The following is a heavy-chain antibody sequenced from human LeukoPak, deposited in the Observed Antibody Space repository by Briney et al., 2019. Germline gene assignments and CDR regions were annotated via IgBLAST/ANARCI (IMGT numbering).Heavy chain of an antibody. V-gene: IGHV1-18*01. Sequence: ASVKVSCKASGYTFTSYGISWVRQAPGQGLEWMGWISAYNGNTNYAQKFQGRVTMTRDTSTSTVYMELSSLRSEDTAVYYCARVKVAAYYYYYGMDVWGQGTTVTVSS. J-gene: IGHJ6*02. CDR3: ARVKVAAYYYYYGMDV. CDR2: ISAYNGNT. D-gene: IGHD2-15*01. CDR1: GYTFTSYG.